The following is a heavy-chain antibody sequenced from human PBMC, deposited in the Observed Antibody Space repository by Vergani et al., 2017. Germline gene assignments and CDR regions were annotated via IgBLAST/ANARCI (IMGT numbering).Heavy chain of an antibody. CDR1: GFTFDDYA. J-gene: IGHJ5*02. D-gene: IGHD1-1*01. CDR2: ISWNSGSI. V-gene: IGHV3-9*01. Sequence: EVQLVESGGGLVQPGRSLRLSCAASGFTFDDYAMHWVRQAPGKGLEWVSGISWNSGSIGYADSVKGRFTISRDNAKNSLYLQMNSLRAEDTALYYCAKAVRTGGFDPWGQGTLVTVSS. CDR3: AKAVRTGGFDP.